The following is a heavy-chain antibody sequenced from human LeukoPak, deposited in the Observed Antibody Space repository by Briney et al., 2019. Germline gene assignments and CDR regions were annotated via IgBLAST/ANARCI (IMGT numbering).Heavy chain of an antibody. CDR2: ISSSSSYI. CDR3: AKDSQYCSGGSCYADAFDI. CDR1: GFTFSSYS. D-gene: IGHD2-15*01. V-gene: IGHV3-21*01. J-gene: IGHJ3*02. Sequence: AGGSLRLSCAASGFTFSSYSMNWVRQAPGKGLEWVSSISSSSSYIYYADSVKGRFTISRDNAKNSLYLQMNSLRAEDTAVYYCAKDSQYCSGGSCYADAFDIWGQGTMVTVSS.